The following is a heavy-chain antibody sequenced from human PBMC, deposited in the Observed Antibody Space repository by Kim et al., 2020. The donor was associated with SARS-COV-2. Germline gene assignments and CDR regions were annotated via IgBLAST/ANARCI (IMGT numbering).Heavy chain of an antibody. D-gene: IGHD4-17*01. CDR2: IYPGDSDT. CDR3: ARELEYGEGGADFDL. CDR1: GYSFTSYW. J-gene: IGHJ2*01. Sequence: GESLKISCKGSGYSFTSYWIGWVRQMPGKGLEWMGIIYPGDSDTRYGPSFQGQVTISADKSISTAYLQWSSLKASDTAMYYCARELEYGEGGADFDLWVRGTMVSVSS. V-gene: IGHV5-51*01.